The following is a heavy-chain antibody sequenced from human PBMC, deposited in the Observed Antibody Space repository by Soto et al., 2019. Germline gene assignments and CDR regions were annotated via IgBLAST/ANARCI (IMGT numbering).Heavy chain of an antibody. V-gene: IGHV5-10-1*01. Sequence: PGESLKISCKGSGYSFSSYWISWVRQMPGKGLEWMGRIDPSDSYTNYSPSFQGHVTISADKSTGTAYLQWSSLKASDTAMYYCARPGKESYYFDYWGQGTLVTVSS. CDR2: IDPSDSYT. CDR3: ARPGKESYYFDY. J-gene: IGHJ4*02. CDR1: GYSFSSYW.